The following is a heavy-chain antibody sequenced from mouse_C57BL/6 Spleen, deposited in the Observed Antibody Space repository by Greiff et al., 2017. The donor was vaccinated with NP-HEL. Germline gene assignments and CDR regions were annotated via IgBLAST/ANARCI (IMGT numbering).Heavy chain of an antibody. CDR3: ARLSNYYAMDY. V-gene: IGHV7-3*01. D-gene: IGHD2-5*01. CDR2: IRNKANGYTT. J-gene: IGHJ4*01. Sequence: EVKLMESGGGLVQPGGSLSLSCAASGFTFTDYYMSWVRQPPGKALEWLGFIRNKANGYTTEYSASVKGRFTISRDNSQSILYLQMNALRAEDSATYYCARLSNYYAMDYWGQGTSVTVSS. CDR1: GFTFTDYY.